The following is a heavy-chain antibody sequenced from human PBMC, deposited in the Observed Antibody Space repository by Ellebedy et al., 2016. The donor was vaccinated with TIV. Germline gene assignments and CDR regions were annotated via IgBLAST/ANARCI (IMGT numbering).Heavy chain of an antibody. CDR3: AKPFLMVYAPFDY. Sequence: GESLKISCAASGFTFSSYSMNWVRQAQGKGVEWVSYISSSSISIYYADSVKGRFTISRDNAKNSLYLQMNSLRAEDTAVYYCAKPFLMVYAPFDYWGQGTLVTVSS. V-gene: IGHV3-48*01. J-gene: IGHJ4*02. CDR2: ISSSSISI. CDR1: GFTFSSYS. D-gene: IGHD2-8*01.